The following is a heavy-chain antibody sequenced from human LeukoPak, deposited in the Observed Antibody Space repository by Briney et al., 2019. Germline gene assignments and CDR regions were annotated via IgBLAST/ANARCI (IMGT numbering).Heavy chain of an antibody. CDR3: AREYVGSSSWYYYYYYMNV. CDR2: IKQDGSEK. Sequence: GGSLRLSCAGSGFTFSSYWMSWVRQAPGKGLEWVANIKQDGSEKYYVDSVKGQFSISRDNAKNSLYLQMNSLRAEDTAVYYCAREYVGSSSWYYYYYYMNVWGKGTTVTVSS. J-gene: IGHJ6*03. CDR1: GFTFSSYW. V-gene: IGHV3-7*01. D-gene: IGHD6-13*01.